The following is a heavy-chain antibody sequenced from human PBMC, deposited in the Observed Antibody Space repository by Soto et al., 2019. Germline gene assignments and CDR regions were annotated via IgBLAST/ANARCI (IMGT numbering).Heavy chain of an antibody. V-gene: IGHV5-51*01. CDR3: ARQGVGAYPYAWDVAH. CDR1: GYDFTTSS. J-gene: IGHJ4*02. Sequence: EVQLVQSGPEAKKPGESLKISCKGSGYDFTTSSIGWVRQTPGKGLEWMGIINPDDSRATYSPSFQGQVIISADKSINTAYLQWSSLKASDTATYYCARQGVGAYPYAWDVAHWGQGTLVSVSS. CDR2: INPDDSRA. D-gene: IGHD2-8*01.